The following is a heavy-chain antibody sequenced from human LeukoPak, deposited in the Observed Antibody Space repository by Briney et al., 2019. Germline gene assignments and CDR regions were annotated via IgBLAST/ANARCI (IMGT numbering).Heavy chain of an antibody. Sequence: PGRSLRLSCTAPGFTFSSYAIHWIRQAPGKGLEWVALVWHDGSNKYYADSVKGRFTISRDNSKNTLYLQMNSLRAEDTAVYYCASRIVVVITTGYAFDIWGQGTMVTVSS. J-gene: IGHJ3*02. CDR2: VWHDGSNK. V-gene: IGHV3-33*01. CDR1: GFTFSSYA. D-gene: IGHD3-22*01. CDR3: ASRIVVVITTGYAFDI.